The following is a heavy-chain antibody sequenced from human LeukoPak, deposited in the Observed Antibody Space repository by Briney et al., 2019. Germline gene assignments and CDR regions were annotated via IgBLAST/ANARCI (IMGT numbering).Heavy chain of an antibody. D-gene: IGHD3-3*01. V-gene: IGHV4-31*03. CDR3: AWSGYYAFDI. CDR2: IYDNGRT. CDR1: DGSISSGGFS. J-gene: IGHJ3*02. Sequence: PSETLSLTCTVSDGSISSGGFSWSWVRQHPGKGLEWIGYIYDNGRTKYNSSPKSRLTISVDPSNNQFSLKLTSVTAANTAVDYCAWSGYYAFDIWGQGTMVTVSS.